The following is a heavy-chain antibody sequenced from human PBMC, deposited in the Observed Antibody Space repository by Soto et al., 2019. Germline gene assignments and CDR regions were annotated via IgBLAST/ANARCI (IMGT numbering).Heavy chain of an antibody. CDR1: GYTFTSYY. D-gene: IGHD3-10*01. J-gene: IGHJ6*02. CDR3: AYTPHTMVRGVPAPYGMDV. Sequence: QVQLVQSGAEVKKPGASVKVSCKASGYTFTSYYMHWVRQAPGQGLEWMGIINPSGGSTSYAQKFQGRVTMTRDTSTSTVYMELSSLRSEDTAVYYCAYTPHTMVRGVPAPYGMDVWGQGTTVTVSS. V-gene: IGHV1-46*01. CDR2: INPSGGST.